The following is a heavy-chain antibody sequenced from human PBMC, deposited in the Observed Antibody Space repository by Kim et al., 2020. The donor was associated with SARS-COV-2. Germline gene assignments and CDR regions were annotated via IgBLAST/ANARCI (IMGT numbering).Heavy chain of an antibody. J-gene: IGHJ5*02. CDR3: ACLKGSGRENWFDP. D-gene: IGHD3-10*01. CDR1: GGSINFYY. CDR2: IYYNWST. V-gene: IGHV4-59*08. Sequence: SETLSLTCSVSGGSINFYYWCWIRQPPGKGLEWIGYIYYNWSTNYNPSLKSRVTISVDTSKNQFSLTLSSMTAAATAASYCACLKGSGRENWFDPWGQVT.